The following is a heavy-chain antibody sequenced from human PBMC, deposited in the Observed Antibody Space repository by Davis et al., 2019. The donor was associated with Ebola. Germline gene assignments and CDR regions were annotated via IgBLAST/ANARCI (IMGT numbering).Heavy chain of an antibody. Sequence: SVKVSCKASGYTFTSYAMHWVRQAPGQGLEWMGGIIPIFGTANYAQKFQGRVTITADESTSTAYMELSSLRSEDTAVYYCARDRSGSPDAFDIWGQGTMVTVSS. V-gene: IGHV1-69*13. D-gene: IGHD1-26*01. CDR2: IIPIFGTA. CDR3: ARDRSGSPDAFDI. J-gene: IGHJ3*02. CDR1: GYTFTSYA.